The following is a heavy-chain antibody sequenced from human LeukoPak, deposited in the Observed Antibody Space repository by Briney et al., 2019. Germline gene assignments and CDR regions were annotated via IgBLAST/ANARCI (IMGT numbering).Heavy chain of an antibody. J-gene: IGHJ6*03. V-gene: IGHV4-61*02. CDR3: ARGARSGSYNAYYYYYMDV. Sequence: SETLSLTCTVSGGSISSGSYYWSWIRQPAGKGLEWIGRIYTSGSTNYNPSLKSRVTISVDTSKNQFSLKLSSVTAADTAVYYCARGARSGSYNAYYYYYMDVWGKGTTVTVSS. D-gene: IGHD1-26*01. CDR1: GGSISSGSYY. CDR2: IYTSGST.